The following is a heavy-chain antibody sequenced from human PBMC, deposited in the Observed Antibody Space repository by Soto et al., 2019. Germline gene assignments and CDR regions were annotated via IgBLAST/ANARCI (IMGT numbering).Heavy chain of an antibody. Sequence: GGSLRLSCAASGFSFSSYAMTWVRQAPGKGLEWVSVISGSADSTYYADSVKGRCTISRDNSKNTLFLQMNSLRAEDTAVYYCAREKAAAGKATLDYWGQGTLVTVSS. J-gene: IGHJ4*02. V-gene: IGHV3-23*01. CDR2: ISGSADST. D-gene: IGHD6-13*01. CDR1: GFSFSSYA. CDR3: AREKAAAGKATLDY.